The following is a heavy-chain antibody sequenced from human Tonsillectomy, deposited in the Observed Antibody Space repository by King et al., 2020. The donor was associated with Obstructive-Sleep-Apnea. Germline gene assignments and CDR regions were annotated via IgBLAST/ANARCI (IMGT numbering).Heavy chain of an antibody. Sequence: VQLVESGGGLVQPGGSLRLSCAASGFTFSSNWMSWVRQAPGKGLEWVANIKQDGREKYYVDSVKGRFTISRDNAKNSLYLQMNSLRAEDTAVYYCARKGRIRGPIGAFDIWGQGTMVTVSS. V-gene: IGHV3-7*01. CDR2: IKQDGREK. D-gene: IGHD3-10*01. CDR3: ARKGRIRGPIGAFDI. J-gene: IGHJ3*02. CDR1: GFTFSSNW.